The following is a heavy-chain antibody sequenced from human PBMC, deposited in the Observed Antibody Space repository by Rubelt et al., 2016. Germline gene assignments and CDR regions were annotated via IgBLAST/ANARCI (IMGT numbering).Heavy chain of an antibody. J-gene: IGHJ4*02. V-gene: IGHV4-39*01. Sequence: QLQLQESGPGLVKPSETPSLTCTVSGASISSRSYFWGWIRQPPGKGLEWIGSTQYSGSTYYNAVLKSRATISVDPSKNQFSLKLRSVTAADTAVYYCARHPTALDIYYFDYWGQGTLVTVSS. D-gene: IGHD5-18*01. CDR1: GASISSRSYF. CDR2: TQYSGST. CDR3: ARHPTALDIYYFDY.